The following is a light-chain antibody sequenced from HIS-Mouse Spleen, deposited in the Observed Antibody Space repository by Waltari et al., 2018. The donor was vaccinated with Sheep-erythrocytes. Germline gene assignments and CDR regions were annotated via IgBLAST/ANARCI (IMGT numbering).Light chain of an antibody. J-gene: IGKJ4*01. CDR3: MQALQTPLT. V-gene: IGKV2-28*01. CDR2: LGC. CDR1: QSLLHSNGYNY. Sequence: DIVMTQSPLSLPVTPGEPASISCRSSQSLLHSNGYNYLDWYLQKPGQSPQLLIYLGCNRDSGGPDRVSGSGSGTDFTLKISRVEAEDVGVYYCMQALQTPLTFGGGTKVEIK.